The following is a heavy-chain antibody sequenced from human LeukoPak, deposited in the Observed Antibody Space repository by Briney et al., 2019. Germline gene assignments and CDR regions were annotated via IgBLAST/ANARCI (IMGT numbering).Heavy chain of an antibody. CDR1: GGSFSTYT. D-gene: IGHD3-3*01. CDR2: IIPAFHKT. Sequence: GASVKVSCKASGGSFSTYTFTWVRQSPGQGLEWMGGIIPAFHKTDYSQRFQGRLTITADESTSTAYMELSSLRSEDTAVYYCARARQVRGYRYYYYYMDVWGKGTTVTVSS. J-gene: IGHJ6*03. CDR3: ARARQVRGYRYYYYYMDV. V-gene: IGHV1-69*13.